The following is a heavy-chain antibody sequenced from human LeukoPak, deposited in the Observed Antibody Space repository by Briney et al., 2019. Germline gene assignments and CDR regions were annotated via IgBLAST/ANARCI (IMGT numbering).Heavy chain of an antibody. D-gene: IGHD3-10*01. CDR3: AKRGSGSYYEDY. V-gene: IGHV3-23*01. CDR2: MSGSASNS. J-gene: IGHJ4*02. Sequence: GGSLRLTCAGTGFSFSSHAMSWVRQTPGKGLKWVSAMSGSASNSYYADSVKGRFTISRDNSKNTLYLQMNSLRAEDTAVYYCAKRGSGSYYEDYWGQGTLVTVSS. CDR1: GFSFSSHA.